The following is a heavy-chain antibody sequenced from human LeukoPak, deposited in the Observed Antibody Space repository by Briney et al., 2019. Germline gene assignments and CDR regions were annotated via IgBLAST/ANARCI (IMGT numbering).Heavy chain of an antibody. J-gene: IGHJ4*02. CDR1: GNNLIALS. CDR3: TTHIDYGSHFDY. CDR2: FDPEDGET. V-gene: IGHV1-24*01. Sequence: ASVKVSFKVSGNNLIALSMHWVRQAPGKGLEWMGGFDPEDGETIYPQKFQGRVTMTEDTSTDTAYMELSSLRSEDTAVYYCTTHIDYGSHFDYWGQGTLVTVSS. D-gene: IGHD4-17*01.